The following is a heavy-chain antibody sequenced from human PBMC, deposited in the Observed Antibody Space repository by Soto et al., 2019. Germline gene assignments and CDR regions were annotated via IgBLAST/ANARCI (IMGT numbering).Heavy chain of an antibody. D-gene: IGHD3-3*01. V-gene: IGHV3-48*03. Sequence: RLSCAASGFTFSSYEMNWVRQAPGKGLEGVSYISSSGSTIYYADSVKGRFTISRDNAKNSLYLQMNSLRAEDTAVYYCARGYYDFWSGYYNYYGMDVWGQGTTVTVSS. J-gene: IGHJ6*02. CDR3: ARGYYDFWSGYYNYYGMDV. CDR2: ISSSGSTI. CDR1: GFTFSSYE.